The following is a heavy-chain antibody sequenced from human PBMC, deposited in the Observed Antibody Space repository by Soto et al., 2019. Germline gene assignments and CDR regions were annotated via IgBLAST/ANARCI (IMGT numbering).Heavy chain of an antibody. CDR1: GFTFTRYS. Sequence: GALRLSCAASGFTFTRYSMNWVRQAPGKGLEWVSSVSSTTNYIYYADSMKGRFTVSRDNAKNSVYLEMNSLSAEDTAVYYCARESEDLTSNFDYWGQGTLVTVSS. V-gene: IGHV3-21*01. J-gene: IGHJ4*02. CDR3: ARESEDLTSNFDY. CDR2: VSSTTNYI.